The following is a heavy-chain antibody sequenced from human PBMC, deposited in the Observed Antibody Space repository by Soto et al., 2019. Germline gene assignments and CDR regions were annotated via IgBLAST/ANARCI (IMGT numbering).Heavy chain of an antibody. V-gene: IGHV1-8*01. CDR1: GYTFTSYD. CDR2: MNPNSGNT. D-gene: IGHD3-9*01. J-gene: IGHJ3*02. CDR3: ATRRTSYYDILTAPGAFDI. Sequence: VASVKVSCKASGYTFTSYDINWVRQATGQGLEWMGWMNPNSGNTGYAQKFQGRVTMTRNTSISTAYMELSSLRSEDTAVYYCATRRTSYYDILTAPGAFDIWGQGTMVTVSS.